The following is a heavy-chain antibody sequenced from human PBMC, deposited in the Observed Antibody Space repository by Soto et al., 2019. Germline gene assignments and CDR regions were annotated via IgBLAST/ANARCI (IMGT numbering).Heavy chain of an antibody. CDR3: AKSDTSSWYSPCFDP. Sequence: QVKLVESGGGVVQPGRSLRLSCAASGFTFSIYGMHWVRQAPGKGLEWVAVISYEGSKKYYVDPVKGRFTISRDNSKNTLYLQMNSLRVEDTAVYYCAKSDTSSWYSPCFDPWGQGTLVTVSS. D-gene: IGHD6-13*01. CDR1: GFTFSIYG. J-gene: IGHJ5*02. CDR2: ISYEGSKK. V-gene: IGHV3-30*18.